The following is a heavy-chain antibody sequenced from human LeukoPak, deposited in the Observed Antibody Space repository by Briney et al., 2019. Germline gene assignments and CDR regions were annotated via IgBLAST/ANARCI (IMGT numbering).Heavy chain of an antibody. CDR3: AAVIDY. Sequence: MSNSGSTKYYADSVKGRVTISRDNAKNSGFLQMNSLRAEDTAVYYCAAVIDYWGQGTLVTVSS. V-gene: IGHV3-48*03. CDR2: MSNSGSTK. J-gene: IGHJ4*02.